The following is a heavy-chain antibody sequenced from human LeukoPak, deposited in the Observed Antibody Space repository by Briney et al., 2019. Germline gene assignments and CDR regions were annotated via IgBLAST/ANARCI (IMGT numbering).Heavy chain of an antibody. V-gene: IGHV3-48*02. CDR1: GFTFSSYE. CDR3: ARGRLTVAAFPNWFDP. D-gene: IGHD4-11*01. J-gene: IGHJ5*02. Sequence: GGSLRLSCAASGFTFSSYEMNWVRQAPGKGLEWVSYISSDRSTIYYADSVKGRFTISRDNAQNSLYLQMNSLRDEDTAVYFCARGRLTVAAFPNWFDPWGQGALVTVSS. CDR2: ISSDRSTI.